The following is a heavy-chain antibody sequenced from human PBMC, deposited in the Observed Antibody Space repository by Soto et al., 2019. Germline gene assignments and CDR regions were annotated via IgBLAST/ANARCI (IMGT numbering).Heavy chain of an antibody. Sequence: QVQLVQSGPEVKKPGASVKVSCKTSGYIFTTYGIAWVRQAPGQGLEWMGWITVYNSNTNYAQKFQGRLTMTPDTSTNTAYMELRYLTSDDTAVYYCAKTRGTGFSNVTSYYDPYYFDYWGQGTLVTVSS. V-gene: IGHV1-18*01. CDR3: AKTRGTGFSNVTSYYDPYYFDY. D-gene: IGHD3-22*01. CDR1: GYIFTTYG. CDR2: ITVYNSNT. J-gene: IGHJ4*02.